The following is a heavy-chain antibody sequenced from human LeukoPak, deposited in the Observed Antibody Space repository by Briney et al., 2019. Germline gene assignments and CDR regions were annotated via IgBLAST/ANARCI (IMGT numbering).Heavy chain of an antibody. Sequence: GGSLRLSCAASGFTFSSYWMSWVRQAPGKGLEWVSYISSSSSTIYYADSVKGRFTISRDNAKNSLYLQMNSLRDEDTAVYYCARGYYYDSSGYYYFVERATDYFDYWGQGTLVTVSS. CDR2: ISSSSSTI. D-gene: IGHD3-22*01. J-gene: IGHJ4*02. CDR3: ARGYYYDSSGYYYFVERATDYFDY. CDR1: GFTFSSYW. V-gene: IGHV3-48*02.